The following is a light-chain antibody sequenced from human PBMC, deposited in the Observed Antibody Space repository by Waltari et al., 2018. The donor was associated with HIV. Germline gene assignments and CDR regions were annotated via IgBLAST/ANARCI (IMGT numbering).Light chain of an antibody. V-gene: IGLV3-1*01. CDR1: QVGNKS. Sequence: SYELTQPPSVSVSPGQTASIPAPGHQVGNKSASWYQQKPGQSPVLVMNQDTKRPAGIPERFSGSNPGNTATLTISGTQAVDEADYYCQAWDRSTAYVFGTGTKVTVL. CDR3: QAWDRSTAYV. J-gene: IGLJ1*01. CDR2: QDT.